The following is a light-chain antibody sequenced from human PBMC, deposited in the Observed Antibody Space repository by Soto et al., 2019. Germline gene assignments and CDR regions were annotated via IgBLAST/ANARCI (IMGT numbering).Light chain of an antibody. J-gene: IGLJ1*01. CDR2: DDS. CDR3: QVWDSSSDLYV. V-gene: IGLV3-21*02. Sequence: SYDLAQPPSLSVAPGQTARMTCVGHNIGSKAVHWYRQQPGQAPVLVVHDDSDRPSGIPERFSGSNSGNTATLTISRVEAGDEADYYCQVWDSSSDLYVFGIGTKVTVL. CDR1: NIGSKA.